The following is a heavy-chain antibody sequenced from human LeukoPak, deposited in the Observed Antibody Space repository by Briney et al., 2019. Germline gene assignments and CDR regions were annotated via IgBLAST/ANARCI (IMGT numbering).Heavy chain of an antibody. Sequence: SETLSLTCTVSGGSISSYYWSWIRQPAGKGLEWIGRIYTSGSTNYNPSLKSRVTMSVDTSKNQFSLKLSSVTAADTAVYYCARSLPIAAAGEYFQHWAQGTLVTVSS. CDR1: GGSISSYY. J-gene: IGHJ1*01. CDR3: ARSLPIAAAGEYFQH. V-gene: IGHV4-4*07. CDR2: IYTSGST. D-gene: IGHD6-13*01.